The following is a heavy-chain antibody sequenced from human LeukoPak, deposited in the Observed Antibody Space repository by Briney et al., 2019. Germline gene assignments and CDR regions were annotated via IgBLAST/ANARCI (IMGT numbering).Heavy chain of an antibody. J-gene: IGHJ4*02. CDR2: IYYRGRT. CDR3: ARVTGYVMEDYFGY. CDR1: GGSIGSYY. D-gene: IGHD6-13*01. Sequence: SETLSLTCTVSGGSIGSYYLSWIRQPPGRGREGIGYIYYRGRTNYNPSLKSRGTISVDTAKNHSSLKLTSVPAADTAVYYCARVTGYVMEDYFGYWGQGTLVTVSS. V-gene: IGHV4-59*01.